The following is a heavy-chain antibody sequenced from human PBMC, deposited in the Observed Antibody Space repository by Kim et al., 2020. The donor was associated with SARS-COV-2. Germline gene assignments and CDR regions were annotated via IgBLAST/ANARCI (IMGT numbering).Heavy chain of an antibody. CDR1: GFTFDDYA. D-gene: IGHD3-22*01. V-gene: IGHV3-43*02. CDR3: AKEMDSSGYSYAFDI. CDR2: ISGDGGST. J-gene: IGHJ3*02. Sequence: GGSLRLSCAASGFTFDDYAMHWVRQAPGKGLEWVSLISGDGGSTYYADSVKGRFTISRDNSKNSLYLQMNSLRTEYTALYYCAKEMDSSGYSYAFDIWGQGTMVTVSS.